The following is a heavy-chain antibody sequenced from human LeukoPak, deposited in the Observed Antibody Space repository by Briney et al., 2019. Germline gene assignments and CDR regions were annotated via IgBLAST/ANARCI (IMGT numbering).Heavy chain of an antibody. CDR2: ISGSGGST. CDR1: GFTFSSYA. D-gene: IGHD2-15*01. CDR3: AKDLSGGYHSYYFDF. J-gene: IGHJ4*02. V-gene: IGHV3-23*01. Sequence: GGSLRPSCAASGFTFSSYAMSWVRQAPGKGLEWVSAISGSGGSTYYADSVKGRFTISRDNSKNTLYLQMNSLRNEDTAVYFCAKDLSGGYHSYYFDFWGQGTPVTVSS.